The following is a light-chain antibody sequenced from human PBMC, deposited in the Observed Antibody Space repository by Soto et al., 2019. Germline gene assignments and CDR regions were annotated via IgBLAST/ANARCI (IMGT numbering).Light chain of an antibody. J-gene: IGLJ1*01. V-gene: IGLV1-40*01. CDR2: AYY. CDR1: SSNIGAGHD. Sequence: QSVLTQPPSVSGAPGQRVTLSCTGSSSNIGAGHDVHWYQQLAGTAPKLLIYAYYNRPSGVPARFSASRSGTSASLAITGLRDEDDAADYCQSYDSSLSGYVFGSGTKVTVL. CDR3: QSYDSSLSGYV.